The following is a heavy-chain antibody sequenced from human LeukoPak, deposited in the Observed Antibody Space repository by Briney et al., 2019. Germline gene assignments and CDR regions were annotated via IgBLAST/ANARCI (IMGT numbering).Heavy chain of an antibody. Sequence: ASVKVSCKASGYTFTSYGISWVRQAPGQGLEWMGWISAYNGNTNYAQKLQGRVTMTTDTSTSTAYMELRSPRSDDTAVYYCARGCSGGSCYGSDWFDPWGQGTLVTVSS. J-gene: IGHJ5*02. D-gene: IGHD2-15*01. CDR2: ISAYNGNT. CDR1: GYTFTSYG. CDR3: ARGCSGGSCYGSDWFDP. V-gene: IGHV1-18*01.